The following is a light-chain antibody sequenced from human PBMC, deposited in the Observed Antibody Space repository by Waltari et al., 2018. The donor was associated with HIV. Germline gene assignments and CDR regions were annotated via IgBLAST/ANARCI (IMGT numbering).Light chain of an antibody. V-gene: IGLV2-23*02. CDR3: CSCPRSGIRYV. J-gene: IGLJ1*01. CDR1: TSNVGGDDL. Sequence: HSALTQPASVSGSPGQSITIPCPGTTSNVGGDDLVSWYQQHPGEAPKLIIYEVTKRPSGVSNRFSGSKSGNTASLTISGLQAEDEADYYCCSCPRSGIRYVFGTGTKVTVL. CDR2: EVT.